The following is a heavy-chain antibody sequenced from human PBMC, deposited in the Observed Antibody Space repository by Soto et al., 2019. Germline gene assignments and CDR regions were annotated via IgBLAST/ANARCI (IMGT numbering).Heavy chain of an antibody. CDR2: ISPSSTTI. D-gene: IGHD5-18*01. V-gene: IGHV3-48*02. CDR1: GFTFSSYS. J-gene: IGHJ6*02. Sequence: EVQLVESGGGLVQPGGSLRISCAASGFTFSSYSMNWVRQAPGKGLEWVSYISPSSTTIYYADSVKGRFTISRDNAKNSLYLQMNSLRDEDTAVYNCARTRHGDSYGSAYYYYGLDVWGQGTTVTVSS. CDR3: ARTRHGDSYGSAYYYYGLDV.